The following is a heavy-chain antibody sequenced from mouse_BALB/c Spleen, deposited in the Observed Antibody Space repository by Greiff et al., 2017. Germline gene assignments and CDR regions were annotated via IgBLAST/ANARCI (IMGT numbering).Heavy chain of an antibody. V-gene: IGHV1S137*01. Sequence: QVQLKESGAELVRPGVSVKISCKGSGYTFTDYAMHWVKQSHAKSLEWIGVISTYYGDASYNQKFKGKATMTVDKSSSTAYMELARLTSEDSAIYYCARRGNYRAMDYWGQGTSVTVSS. CDR1: GYTFTDYA. D-gene: IGHD2-1*01. J-gene: IGHJ4*01. CDR3: ARRGNYRAMDY. CDR2: ISTYYGDA.